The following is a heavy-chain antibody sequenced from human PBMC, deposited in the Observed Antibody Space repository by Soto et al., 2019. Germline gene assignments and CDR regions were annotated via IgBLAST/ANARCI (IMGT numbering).Heavy chain of an antibody. D-gene: IGHD2-8*01. Sequence: SQTLSLTCTVSGRSISSGGYSWSWIRQPPGKGLEWIGYIYHSGSTYYNPSLKSRVTISVDRSKNQFSLKLSSVTAADTAVYYCARWWMYATRFDPWGQGTLVTVSS. CDR1: GRSISSGGYS. J-gene: IGHJ5*02. CDR3: ARWWMYATRFDP. CDR2: IYHSGST. V-gene: IGHV4-30-2*01.